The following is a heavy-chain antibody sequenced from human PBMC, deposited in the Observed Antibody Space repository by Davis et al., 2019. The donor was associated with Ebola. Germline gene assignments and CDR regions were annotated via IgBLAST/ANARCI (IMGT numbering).Heavy chain of an antibody. J-gene: IGHJ4*02. CDR3: AKAPNLNYGSFDC. Sequence: GESLKISCAASGFTFSRYWMHWVRQAPGKGLVYVSRISSDGGITSYADSVKGRFTISRDNSKNTLYVQMSSLRPEDTAVYYCAKAPNLNYGSFDCWGQGTLVTVSS. CDR2: ISSDGGIT. D-gene: IGHD3-16*01. CDR1: GFTFSRYW. V-gene: IGHV3-74*01.